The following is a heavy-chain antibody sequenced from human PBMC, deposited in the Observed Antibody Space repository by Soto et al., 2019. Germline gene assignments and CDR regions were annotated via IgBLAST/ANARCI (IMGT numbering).Heavy chain of an antibody. V-gene: IGHV4-31*03. D-gene: IGHD3-10*01. Sequence: PSETLSLTCTVSGGSIGSGGYYWSWIRQHPGKGLEWIGYIYYSGSTYYNPSLKSRVTISVDTSKNQFSLKLSSVTAADTAVYYCARGVTLVRGVIHTPYFDYWGQGALVTVS. CDR3: ARGVTLVRGVIHTPYFDY. J-gene: IGHJ4*02. CDR1: GGSIGSGGYY. CDR2: IYYSGST.